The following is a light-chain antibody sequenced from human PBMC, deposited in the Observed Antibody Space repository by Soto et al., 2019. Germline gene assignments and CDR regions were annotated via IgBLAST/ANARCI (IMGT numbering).Light chain of an antibody. CDR3: SSYTSSSTYV. J-gene: IGLJ1*01. CDR1: SSNIGGYNY. V-gene: IGLV2-14*01. Sequence: QSVLTQPPSVSAAPGQKVTISCSGSSSNIGGYNYVSWSQQHPGKAPQLIIYEVSNRPSGVSNRFSGSKSGNTASLTISGLQAEDEADYYCSSYTSSSTYVFGTGTKVTVL. CDR2: EVS.